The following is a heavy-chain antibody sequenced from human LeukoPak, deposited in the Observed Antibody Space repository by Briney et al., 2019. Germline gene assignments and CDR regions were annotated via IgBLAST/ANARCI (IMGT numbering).Heavy chain of an antibody. Sequence: PGGSLRLSCAASGFTFSSYAMSWVRQAPGKGLERVSAISGSGGSTYYADSVKGRFTISRDNSKNTLYLQMDSLRAEDTAVYYCAKSGGRSVSSSGYMFDPWGQGTLVTVSS. CDR3: AKSGGRSVSSSGYMFDP. J-gene: IGHJ5*02. CDR1: GFTFSSYA. CDR2: ISGSGGST. V-gene: IGHV3-23*01. D-gene: IGHD6-19*01.